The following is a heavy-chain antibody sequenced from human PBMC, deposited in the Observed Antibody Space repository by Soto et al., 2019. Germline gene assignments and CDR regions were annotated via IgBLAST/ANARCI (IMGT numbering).Heavy chain of an antibody. CDR1: GGSISSGGYY. CDR3: AREYGGAFDI. Sequence: SETLSLTCTVSGGSISSGGYYWSWIRQHPGKGLEWIGYIYYSGSTYYNPSLKSRVTISVDTSKNQFSLKLSSVTAADTAVYYCAREYGGAFDIWGQGTMVTVSS. CDR2: IYYSGST. J-gene: IGHJ3*02. D-gene: IGHD2-8*01. V-gene: IGHV4-31*03.